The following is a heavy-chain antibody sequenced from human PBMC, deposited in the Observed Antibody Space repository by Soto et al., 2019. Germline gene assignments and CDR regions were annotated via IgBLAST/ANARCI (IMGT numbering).Heavy chain of an antibody. V-gene: IGHV2-5*02. D-gene: IGHD3-9*01. Sequence: QITLKESGPTLVRPTQTLTLTCAFSGFSLSTSGVGVGWIRQPPGKALEWLAVIYWDDSKHYSPSLRSRLTITKDTSKNQVVLTMTNMDPMDTGTYRCAHKGPEDWPLDYWGQGTLVTVSS. CDR1: GFSLSTSGVG. CDR3: AHKGPEDWPLDY. J-gene: IGHJ4*02. CDR2: IYWDDSK.